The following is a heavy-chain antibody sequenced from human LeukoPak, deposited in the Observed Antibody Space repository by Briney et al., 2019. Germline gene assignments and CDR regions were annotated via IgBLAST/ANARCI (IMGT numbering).Heavy chain of an antibody. D-gene: IGHD3-22*01. Sequence: SETLSLTCTVSGGSISSNTYYWGWVRQPPGKGLEWHGCIYFSGGTYDNPSLKSRVTISVDTSKNQFSLNLSSVTATDTAVYYCARDHRSVYYSLESYFDSWGQGTLVTVSS. CDR2: IYFSGGT. CDR3: ARDHRSVYYSLESYFDS. J-gene: IGHJ4*02. CDR1: GGSISSNTYY. V-gene: IGHV4-39*07.